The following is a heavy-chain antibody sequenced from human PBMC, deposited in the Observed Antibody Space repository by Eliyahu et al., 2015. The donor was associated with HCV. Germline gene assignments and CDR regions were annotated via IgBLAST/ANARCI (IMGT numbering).Heavy chain of an antibody. J-gene: IGHJ6*02. D-gene: IGHD5-12*01. V-gene: IGHV4-39*01. Sequence: QLLLQESGPGLLKPSETLSLTCPVSCDSXTNPNYYWGWIRXSPGMGLEWIGSVYHSGMTFFNPSLRGRVDMSVDRFQNVFSLALRSVTAADSGLYYCARQIGNDHFGLDVWGQGTTVTVSS. CDR2: VYHSGMT. CDR1: CDSXTNPNYY. CDR3: ARQIGNDHFGLDV.